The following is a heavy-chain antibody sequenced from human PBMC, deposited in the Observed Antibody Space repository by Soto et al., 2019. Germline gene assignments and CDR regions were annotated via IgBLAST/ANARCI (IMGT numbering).Heavy chain of an antibody. Sequence: ASVKVSCKSSGYTFTSYGISWVRQAPGQGLEWMGWISAYNGNTNHAQKLQGRVTMTTDTSTSTAYMELRSLRSDDTAVYYCARYGKLRFLVWLISGGAFDIWGQGTTVTVSS. D-gene: IGHD3-3*01. CDR3: ARYGKLRFLVWLISGGAFDI. CDR2: ISAYNGNT. CDR1: GYTFTSYG. J-gene: IGHJ3*02. V-gene: IGHV1-18*04.